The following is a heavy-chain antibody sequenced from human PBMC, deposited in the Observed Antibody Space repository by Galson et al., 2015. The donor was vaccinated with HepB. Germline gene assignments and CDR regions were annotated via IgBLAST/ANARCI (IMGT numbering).Heavy chain of an antibody. J-gene: IGHJ4*02. V-gene: IGHV4-4*07. CDR1: GGSISQYY. D-gene: IGHD4-11*01. CDR2: IYSSGKA. CDR3: ARAPSKVYFDS. Sequence: ETLSLTCAVIGGSISQYYWSWIRQPAGKGLEWIGRIYSSGKANYSPSFQSRVTISLETSNNQFSLKLNFVTAADTAMYYCARAPSKVYFDSWGQGLLVTVAS.